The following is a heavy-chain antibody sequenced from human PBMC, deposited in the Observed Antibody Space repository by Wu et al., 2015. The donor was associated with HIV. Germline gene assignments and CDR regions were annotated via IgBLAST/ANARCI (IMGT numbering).Heavy chain of an antibody. Sequence: GQLVQSGTEMKKPGASVKVSCKASGYIFTNFGISWVRQAPGQGLEWMGWINTYKGNTNYEQKFQGRVTMTIDTSADTAYMELRGLTSDDTAVYYCATRIGGTMEAFNMWGQGTLVTVSS. CDR2: INTYKGNT. D-gene: IGHD2/OR15-2a*01. V-gene: IGHV1-18*01. CDR3: ATRIGGTMEAFNM. CDR1: GYIFTNFG. J-gene: IGHJ3*02.